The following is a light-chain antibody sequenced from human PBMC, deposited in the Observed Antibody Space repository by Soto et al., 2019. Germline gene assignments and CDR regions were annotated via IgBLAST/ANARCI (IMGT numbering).Light chain of an antibody. CDR3: QQYKSYSQT. CDR2: AAS. J-gene: IGKJ1*01. V-gene: IGKV1-5*01. Sequence: DIQMPQSPSSLSASVGDKLTITCRASQSISRYLYWHQQRPGKAPKLQSYAASGLESGVPSSGSGSGTETEFTLTIISLQPDDFATYYYQQYKSYSQTFGQGTKVDIK. CDR1: QSISRY.